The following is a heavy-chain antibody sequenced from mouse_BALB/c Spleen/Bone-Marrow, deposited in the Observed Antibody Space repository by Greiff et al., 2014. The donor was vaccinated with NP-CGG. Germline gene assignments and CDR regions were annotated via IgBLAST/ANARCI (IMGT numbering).Heavy chain of an antibody. Sequence: QVQLQQSGAELVKPGTSVKLSCKASGYTFTSHYIYWVKQRPGQGLKWIGEISPNNGGTNFNEKFKSKATLTVDKSSSTAYMQLSSLTSEDSAVYYCTRLSLLRGYFDYWGQGTTLTVSS. D-gene: IGHD1-2*01. V-gene: IGHV1S81*02. J-gene: IGHJ2*01. CDR1: GYTFTSHY. CDR2: ISPNNGGT. CDR3: TRLSLLRGYFDY.